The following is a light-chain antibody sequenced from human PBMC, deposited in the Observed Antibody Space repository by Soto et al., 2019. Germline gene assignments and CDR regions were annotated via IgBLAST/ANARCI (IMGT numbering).Light chain of an antibody. V-gene: IGLV2-8*01. J-gene: IGLJ2*01. Sequence: QSALTQPPSASGSPGQSVTISCTGTSSDVGGYNYVSWYQQHPGKAPKLMIYEVLKRPSGVPDRFSGSKSGNTASLTVSGLQAEDEADYYCSSYAASDNFVVFGGGTKVTVL. CDR2: EVL. CDR3: SSYAASDNFVV. CDR1: SSDVGGYNY.